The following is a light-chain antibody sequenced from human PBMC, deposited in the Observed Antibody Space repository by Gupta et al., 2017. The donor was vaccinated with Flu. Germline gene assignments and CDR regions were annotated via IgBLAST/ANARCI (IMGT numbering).Light chain of an antibody. CDR1: TGAVTSGHY. Sequence: GTVTLTCGSSTGAVTSGHYPYWFQQKPGQVPRTLISNTNNKLAWTPARFSGSPLGGKAALTLSGAQPEDEAEYYCLLSYSGGKVFGGGTKLTVL. CDR2: NTN. V-gene: IGLV7-46*01. CDR3: LLSYSGGKV. J-gene: IGLJ3*02.